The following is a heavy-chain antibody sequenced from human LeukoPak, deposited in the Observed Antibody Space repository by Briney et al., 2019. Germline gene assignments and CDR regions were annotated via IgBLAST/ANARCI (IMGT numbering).Heavy chain of an antibody. CDR1: GFTFSSYW. J-gene: IGHJ4*02. CDR2: IHSDGSSR. D-gene: IGHD5-18*01. Sequence: GGSLRPSCAASGFTFSSYWMHWVRQAPGKGLVWVSLIHSDGSSRNYADSVKGRFTISRDNAKNTLYLQINSLRAEDTAVYYCARDLGYRLDYWGQGILVTVSS. V-gene: IGHV3-74*01. CDR3: ARDLGYRLDY.